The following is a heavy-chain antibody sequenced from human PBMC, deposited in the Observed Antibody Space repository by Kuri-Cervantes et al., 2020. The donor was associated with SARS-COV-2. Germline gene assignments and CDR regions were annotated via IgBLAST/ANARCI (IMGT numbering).Heavy chain of an antibody. CDR1: GFTFSSYS. J-gene: IGHJ6*03. CDR3: AKDRDTSGYYYYYMDV. V-gene: IGHV3-64*01. CDR2: ISDNGGST. Sequence: GESLKISCAASGFTFSSYSMNWVRQAPGKGLEYVSSISDNGGSTYYANSVKGRFTISRDNSKNTLYLQMDNLRAEDMAVYYCAKDRDTSGYYYYYMDVWGKGTTVTVSS. D-gene: IGHD3-22*01.